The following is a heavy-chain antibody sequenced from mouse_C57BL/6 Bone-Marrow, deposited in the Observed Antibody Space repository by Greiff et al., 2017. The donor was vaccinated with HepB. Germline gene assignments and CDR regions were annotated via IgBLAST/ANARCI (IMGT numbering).Heavy chain of an antibody. D-gene: IGHD1-1*01. Sequence: VQLQQSGAELVRPGASVKLSCKASGYTFTDYYINWVKQRPGQGLEWIARIYPGSGNTYYNEKFKGKATLTAEKSSSTAYMQLSSLTSEDSAVYFCARRHYGSSYGAMDYWGQGTSVTVSS. J-gene: IGHJ4*01. V-gene: IGHV1-76*01. CDR1: GYTFTDYY. CDR3: ARRHYGSSYGAMDY. CDR2: IYPGSGNT.